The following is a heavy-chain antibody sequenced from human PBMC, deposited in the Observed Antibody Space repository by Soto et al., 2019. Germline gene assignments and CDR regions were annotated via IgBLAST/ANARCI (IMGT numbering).Heavy chain of an antibody. V-gene: IGHV4-30-2*01. CDR1: GGSISSGGYS. D-gene: IGHD4-17*01. CDR2: IYHSGST. Sequence: QLQLQESGSELVKPSQTLSLTCAVSGGSISSGGYSWYWIRQPPGKGLEWIGYIYHSGSTYYNPSLKRRVTISVDRSKNQFSLKLSSVTAADTAVYYCARGQTTVTTLDYWGQGTLVTVSS. CDR3: ARGQTTVTTLDY. J-gene: IGHJ4*02.